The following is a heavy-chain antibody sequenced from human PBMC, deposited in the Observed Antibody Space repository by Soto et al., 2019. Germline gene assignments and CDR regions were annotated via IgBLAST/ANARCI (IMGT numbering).Heavy chain of an antibody. V-gene: IGHV4-59*01. CDR3: ATAPQQLDPDAFDI. Sequence: ASETLSLTCTVSGGSISSYYWSWIRQPPGKGLEWIGYIYYSGSTNYNPSLKSRVTISVDTSKNQFSLKLSSVTAADTAVYYCATAPQQLDPDAFDIWGQGTMVTVSS. CDR2: IYYSGST. CDR1: GGSISSYY. D-gene: IGHD6-6*01. J-gene: IGHJ3*02.